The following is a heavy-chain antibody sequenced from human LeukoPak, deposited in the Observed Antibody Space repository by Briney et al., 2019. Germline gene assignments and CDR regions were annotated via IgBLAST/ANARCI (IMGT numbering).Heavy chain of an antibody. CDR3: ARSSGGSSGYFEY. CDR1: GGSISSSSYY. Sequence: PSETLSLTCTVSGGSISSSSYYWGWIRQPPGKGLEWIGSIYYSRSTYYNPSLKSRVTISVDTSKNQFSLKLSSVTAADTAVYYCARSSGGSSGYFEYWGQGTLVTVSS. D-gene: IGHD3-22*01. J-gene: IGHJ4*02. CDR2: IYYSRST. V-gene: IGHV4-39*01.